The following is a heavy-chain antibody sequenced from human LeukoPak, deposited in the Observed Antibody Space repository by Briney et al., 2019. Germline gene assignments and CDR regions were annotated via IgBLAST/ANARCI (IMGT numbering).Heavy chain of an antibody. J-gene: IGHJ4*02. V-gene: IGHV3-30*02. CDR2: IRYDGSNK. D-gene: IGHD3-10*01. CDR3: AKVATLWFGEGHFDY. CDR1: GFTFSSYG. Sequence: PGGSLRLSCAASGFTFSSYGMHWVRQAPGKGLEWVAFIRYDGSNKYYADSVKGRFTISRDNSKNTLYLQMNSLRAEDTAVYYCAKVATLWFGEGHFDYWSQGTLVTVSS.